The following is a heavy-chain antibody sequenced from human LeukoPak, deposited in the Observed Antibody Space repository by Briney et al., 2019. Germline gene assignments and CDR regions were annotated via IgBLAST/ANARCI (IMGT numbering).Heavy chain of an antibody. V-gene: IGHV4-59*03. CDR3: AKFGLYYNMDV. Sequence: SETLSLTCAVSGGSISGFYWTWIRQPPGKGLEFIGQIHYSGSTDYNPSLKSRITMSVDTSKNQFFLSLNSVTAADTAVNYCAKFGLYYNMDVWGQGTTVTVSS. J-gene: IGHJ6*02. CDR2: IHYSGST. D-gene: IGHD3-16*01. CDR1: GGSISGFY.